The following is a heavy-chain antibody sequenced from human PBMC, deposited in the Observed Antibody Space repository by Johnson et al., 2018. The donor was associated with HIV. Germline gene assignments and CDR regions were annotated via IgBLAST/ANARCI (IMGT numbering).Heavy chain of an antibody. CDR2: ISSNGGST. CDR1: GFTFSSYA. V-gene: IGHV3-64*01. J-gene: IGHJ3*02. Sequence: VQLVESGGGLVQPGGSLRLSCAASGFTFSSYAMHWVRQAPGKGLEYVSAISSNGGSTYYANSVKGRFTISRDNSKNTLYLQMGSLRAEDMAVYYCARAGGSSLAFEIWGQGTMVTVSS. D-gene: IGHD6-6*01. CDR3: ARAGGSSLAFEI.